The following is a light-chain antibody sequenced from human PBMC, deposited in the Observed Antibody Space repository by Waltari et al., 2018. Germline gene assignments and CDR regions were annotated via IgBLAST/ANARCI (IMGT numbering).Light chain of an antibody. CDR1: QSISDN. CDR3: QQYNRWPPIT. J-gene: IGKJ5*01. CDR2: GAS. V-gene: IGKV3-15*01. Sequence: VMTQSPATLSVSPGERATLSCRASQSISDNLAWHQQKRGQAPRLLIYGASTRATGIPARFTGSGSGTDFTLTISSLQSEDSAVYYCQQYNRWPPITFGQGTRLEI.